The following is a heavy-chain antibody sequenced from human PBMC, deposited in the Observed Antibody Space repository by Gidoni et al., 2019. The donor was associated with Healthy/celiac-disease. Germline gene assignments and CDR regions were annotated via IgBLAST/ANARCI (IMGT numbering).Heavy chain of an antibody. V-gene: IGHV4-34*01. J-gene: IGHJ5*02. CDR3: ARGRYSSGWYSNNWFDP. CDR2: INHSGST. Sequence: QVQLQQWGAGLLKPSETLSLTCAVYGGSLSGYYWSWIRQPPGKGLEWIGEINHSGSTNYNPSLKSRVTISVDTSKNQFSLKLSSVTAADTAVYYCARGRYSSGWYSNNWFDPWGQGTLVTVSS. D-gene: IGHD6-19*01. CDR1: GGSLSGYY.